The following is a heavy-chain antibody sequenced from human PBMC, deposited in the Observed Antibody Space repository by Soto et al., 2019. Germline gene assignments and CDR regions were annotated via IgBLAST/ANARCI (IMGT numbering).Heavy chain of an antibody. CDR3: ARVGPPVPYSSSWYPDY. D-gene: IGHD6-13*01. CDR1: GYTFTSYA. V-gene: IGHV1-3*01. CDR2: INAGNGNT. Sequence: ASVKVSCKASGYTFTSYAMHWVRQAPGQRLEWMGWINAGNGNTKYSQKFQGRVTITRDTSASTAYMELSSLRSEDTAVYYCARVGPPVPYSSSWYPDYWGQGTLVTVSS. J-gene: IGHJ4*02.